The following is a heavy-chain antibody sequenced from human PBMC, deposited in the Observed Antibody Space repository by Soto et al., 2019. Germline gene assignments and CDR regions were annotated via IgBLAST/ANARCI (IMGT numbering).Heavy chain of an antibody. CDR3: ARGPMATIPYYFDY. V-gene: IGHV4-30-2*01. J-gene: IGHJ4*02. CDR1: GGSIGRGGYS. CDR2: IYHSGST. Sequence: SETLSLTCAVSGGSIGRGGYSGGWFRQPPGKGLEWIGYIYHSGSTYYNPSLKSRVTISVDRSKNQFSLKLSSVTAADTAVYYCARGPMATIPYYFDYWGQGTLVTVSS. D-gene: IGHD5-12*01.